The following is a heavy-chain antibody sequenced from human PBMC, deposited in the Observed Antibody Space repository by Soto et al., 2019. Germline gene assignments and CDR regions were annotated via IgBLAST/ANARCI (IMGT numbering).Heavy chain of an antibody. Sequence: GGSLRLSCAASGFTFSNYAMTWVRQAPGKGLEWVSGVTRGGSAYYADSVKGRFTISRDNSKNTVFLQMNSLRAEDTAIYYCAKDDCSICNGPAYNFDMDVWAQRTTVTVSS. J-gene: IGHJ6*02. CDR1: GFTFSNYA. V-gene: IGHV3-23*01. CDR3: AKDDCSICNGPAYNFDMDV. D-gene: IGHD2-15*01. CDR2: VTRGGSA.